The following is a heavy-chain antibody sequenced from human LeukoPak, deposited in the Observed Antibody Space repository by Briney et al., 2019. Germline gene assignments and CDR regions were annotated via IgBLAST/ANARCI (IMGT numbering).Heavy chain of an antibody. Sequence: GGSLRLSCAASGFTISSNYMSWVRQAPGKGLEWVSVIYSGGSTYYADSVKGRFTISRDNSKNTLYLQMNSLRAGDTAVYYCARDYCSGGSCYSYYFDYWGQGTLVTVSS. CDR1: GFTISSNY. CDR2: IYSGGST. D-gene: IGHD2-15*01. V-gene: IGHV3-66*02. J-gene: IGHJ4*02. CDR3: ARDYCSGGSCYSYYFDY.